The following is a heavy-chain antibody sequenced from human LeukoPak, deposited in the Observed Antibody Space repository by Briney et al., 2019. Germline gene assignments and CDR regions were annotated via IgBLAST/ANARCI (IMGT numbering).Heavy chain of an antibody. CDR1: GGSISSYY. CDR3: ASMAAAALTPFDY. J-gene: IGHJ4*02. CDR2: IYYSGST. Sequence: SEILSLTCTVSGGSISSYYWSWIRQPPGKGLEWIGYIYYSGSTNYNPSLKSRVTISVDTSKNQFSLKLSSVTAADTAVYYCASMAAAALTPFDYWGQGTLVTVSS. D-gene: IGHD6-13*01. V-gene: IGHV4-59*01.